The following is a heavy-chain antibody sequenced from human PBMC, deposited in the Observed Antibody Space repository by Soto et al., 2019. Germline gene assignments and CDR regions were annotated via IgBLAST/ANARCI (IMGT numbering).Heavy chain of an antibody. Sequence: GGSLRLSCAASGFTFSSYSMNWVRQAPGKGLEWVSSISSSSSYIYYADPVKGRFTISRDNAKNSLYLQMNSLRAEDTAVYYCARDNTATAGGFDYWGQGTLVTVSS. D-gene: IGHD3-10*01. V-gene: IGHV3-21*01. CDR3: ARDNTATAGGFDY. CDR1: GFTFSSYS. J-gene: IGHJ4*02. CDR2: ISSSSSYI.